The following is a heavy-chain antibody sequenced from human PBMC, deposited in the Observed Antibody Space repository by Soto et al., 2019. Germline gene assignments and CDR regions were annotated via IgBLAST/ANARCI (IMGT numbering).Heavy chain of an antibody. D-gene: IGHD6-19*01. J-gene: IGHJ4*02. CDR1: GDPIRSYY. Sequence: SETLSLTCIVSGDPIRSYYWNWIRQPPGKGLEWIGCIYYSGSTNYNPSLRSRVTISIDTSKSQFSLNLNSVTVADTAVYYCARGRGAMAPIDYWAQGRLVSVSS. CDR2: IYYSGST. CDR3: ARGRGAMAPIDY. V-gene: IGHV4-59*01.